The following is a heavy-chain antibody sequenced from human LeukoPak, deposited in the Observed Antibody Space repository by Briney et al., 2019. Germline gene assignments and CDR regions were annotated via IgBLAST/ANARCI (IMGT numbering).Heavy chain of an antibody. CDR1: GGSISSSSYY. J-gene: IGHJ4*02. CDR2: IYYSGST. Sequence: PSETLSLTCTVSGGSISSSSYYWGWIRQPPGKGLEWIGSIYYSGSTYYNPSLKSRVTISVDTSKNQFSLKLSSVTAADTAVYYCALGSGSSVDYWGQGTLVTVSS. CDR3: ALGSGSSVDY. D-gene: IGHD3-10*01. V-gene: IGHV4-39*01.